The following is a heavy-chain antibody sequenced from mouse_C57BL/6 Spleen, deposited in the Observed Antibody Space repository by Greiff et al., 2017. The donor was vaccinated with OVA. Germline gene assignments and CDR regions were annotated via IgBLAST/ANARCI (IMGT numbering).Heavy chain of an antibody. CDR1: GFTFSSYG. CDR3: ARRGYYGSSYGFAY. D-gene: IGHD1-1*01. CDR2: ISSGGSYT. V-gene: IGHV5-6*01. Sequence: EVHLVESGGDLVKPGGSLKLSCAASGFTFSSYGMSWVRQTPDKRLEWVATISSGGSYTYYPDSVKGRFTISRDNAKNTLYLQMSSLKSEDTAMYYCARRGYYGSSYGFAYWGQGTLVTVSA. J-gene: IGHJ3*01.